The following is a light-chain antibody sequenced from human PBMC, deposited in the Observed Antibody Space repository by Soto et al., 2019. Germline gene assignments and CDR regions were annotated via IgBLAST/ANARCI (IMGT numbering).Light chain of an antibody. V-gene: IGLV2-14*01. Sequence: QSVLTQPASVSGSPGQSITISCTGTSSDVGGYNYVSWYQRHPGKAPKFMIYDVTNRPSGVSNRFSGSKSGNTASLTISGLQAEDEADYYCSSYTSTSTYVFGTGTKVTVL. J-gene: IGLJ1*01. CDR2: DVT. CDR1: SSDVGGYNY. CDR3: SSYTSTSTYV.